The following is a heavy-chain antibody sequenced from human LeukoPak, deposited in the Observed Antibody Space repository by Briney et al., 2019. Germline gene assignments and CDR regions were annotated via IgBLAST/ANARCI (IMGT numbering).Heavy chain of an antibody. V-gene: IGHV1-58*01. CDR2: MVVGSGNT. CDR3: ARGDIYSSGWYPYYYYGMDV. CDR1: GFTFTSSA. J-gene: IGHJ6*02. Sequence: TSVKVSCKASGFTFTSSAVQWVRQARGQRLEWIGWMVVGSGNTNYAQKFQERVTITRDMSTSTAYMELRSLRSDDTAVYYCARGDIYSSGWYPYYYYGMDVWGQGTTVTVSS. D-gene: IGHD6-19*01.